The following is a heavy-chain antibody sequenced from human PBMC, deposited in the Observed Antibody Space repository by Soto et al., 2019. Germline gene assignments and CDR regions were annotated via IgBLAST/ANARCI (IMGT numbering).Heavy chain of an antibody. CDR3: ARGGLPGAGFDY. D-gene: IGHD5-18*01. J-gene: IGHJ4*02. CDR2: MNPNSGNT. V-gene: IGHV1-8*01. Sequence: QVQLVQSGAEVKKPGASVKVSCKASGYTFTSYDINWVRQATGQGLEWMGWMNPNSGNTGYAQKFQGRVSMTRNTSTTTAYMELSSLSSEDTAVYYCARGGLPGAGFDYWGQGTLVTVSS. CDR1: GYTFTSYD.